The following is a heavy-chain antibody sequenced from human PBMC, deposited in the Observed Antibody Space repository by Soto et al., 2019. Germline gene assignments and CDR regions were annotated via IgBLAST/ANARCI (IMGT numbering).Heavy chain of an antibody. CDR1: GGSINSGNYY. Sequence: PSETLSLTCTVSGGSINSGNYYWIWIRQHQGKGLEWIAYIYYTGTTYYNPSIRSRVTISLDTSKNQFSLKLSSVTAAETAVYYCARGVTRKWLDPWGQGTLVTVSS. CDR3: ARGVTRKWLDP. J-gene: IGHJ5*02. CDR2: IYYTGTT. V-gene: IGHV4-31*03.